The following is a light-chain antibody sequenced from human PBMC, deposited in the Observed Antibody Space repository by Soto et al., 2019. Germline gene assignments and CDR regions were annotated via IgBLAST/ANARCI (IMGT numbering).Light chain of an antibody. CDR3: QQYDTLSLT. Sequence: DIQMTQSPSSLSASVGDRVTITCQASQDISNYLNWYQQKPGKAPKLLIYDASNLETGVPSRFSGSGSGTDFTFTISSLQPEDIATYYCQQYDTLSLTFGGGNKVEIK. J-gene: IGKJ4*01. V-gene: IGKV1-33*01. CDR1: QDISNY. CDR2: DAS.